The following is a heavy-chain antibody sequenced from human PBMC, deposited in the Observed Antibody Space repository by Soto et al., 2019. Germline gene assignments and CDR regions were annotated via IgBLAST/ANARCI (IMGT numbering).Heavy chain of an antibody. Sequence: LETKSLTCTVSGGSISSSGYYWGWIRQPPGKGLEWIGSIYYSGSTYYNPSLKSRVTISVDTSKNQFSRKLSAVTAADTAVYYCARLMATVSGERHTFFDYWGQGTLVSVSS. CDR1: GGSISSSGYY. D-gene: IGHD5-12*01. CDR3: ARLMATVSGERHTFFDY. V-gene: IGHV4-39*01. J-gene: IGHJ4*02. CDR2: IYYSGST.